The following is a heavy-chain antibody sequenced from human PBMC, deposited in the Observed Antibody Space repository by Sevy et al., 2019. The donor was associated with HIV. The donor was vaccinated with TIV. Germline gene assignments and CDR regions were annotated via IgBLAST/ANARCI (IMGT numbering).Heavy chain of an antibody. Sequence: SETLSLTCTVSGGSISSSSYCWGWIRQPPGKGLEWIGSIYYSGSTYYNPSLKSRVTISVDTSKNQFSLKLSSVTAADTAVYYCARESFVAGRVGGFDYWGQRTLVTVSS. D-gene: IGHD6-19*01. J-gene: IGHJ4*02. CDR1: GGSISSSSYC. CDR3: ARESFVAGRVGGFDY. V-gene: IGHV4-39*02. CDR2: IYYSGST.